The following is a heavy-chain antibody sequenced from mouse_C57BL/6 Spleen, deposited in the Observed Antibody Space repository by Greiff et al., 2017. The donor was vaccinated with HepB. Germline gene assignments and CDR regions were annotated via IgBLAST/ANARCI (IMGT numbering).Heavy chain of an antibody. CDR2: ISYDGSN. CDR3: ARDTVANFDY. J-gene: IGHJ2*01. V-gene: IGHV3-6*01. D-gene: IGHD1-1*01. Sequence: EVQLVESGPGLVKPSQSLSLTCSVTGYSITSGYYWNWIRQFPGNKLEWMGYISYDGSNNYNPSLKNRISITRDTSKNQFFLKLNSVTTEDTATYYCARDTVANFDYWGQGTTLTVSS. CDR1: GYSITSGYY.